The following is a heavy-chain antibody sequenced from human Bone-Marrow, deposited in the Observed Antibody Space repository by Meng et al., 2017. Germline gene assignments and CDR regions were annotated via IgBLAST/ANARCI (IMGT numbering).Heavy chain of an antibody. CDR2: IYYSGST. CDR3: ASKISLGEEYYYGMDV. J-gene: IGHJ6*02. D-gene: IGHD3-16*01. Sequence: SETLSLTCTVSGGSISSGGYYWSWIRQHPGKGLEWIGYIYYSGSTYYNPSLKRRVTISVDTSKNQFSLKLSSVTAADTAVYYCASKISLGEEYYYGMDVWGQGTTVTVSS. CDR1: GGSISSGGYY. V-gene: IGHV4-31*03.